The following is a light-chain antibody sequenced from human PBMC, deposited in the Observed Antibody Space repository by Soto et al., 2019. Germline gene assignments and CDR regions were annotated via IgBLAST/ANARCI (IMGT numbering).Light chain of an antibody. V-gene: IGLV1-47*01. J-gene: IGLJ1*01. CDR3: AAWDDTLKRYV. Sequence: QSVLTQPPSASGNPGQRLTISCSGSTSNILRNYVYWYRQLPGTAPRLLISMNDQRPSGVPDRFSGSKSGTSASLAISGLQSEDESDYYCAAWDDTLKRYVFGTGTKVTVL. CDR2: MND. CDR1: TSNILRNY.